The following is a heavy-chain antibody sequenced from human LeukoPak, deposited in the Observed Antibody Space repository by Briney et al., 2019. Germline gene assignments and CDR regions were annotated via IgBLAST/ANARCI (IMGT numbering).Heavy chain of an antibody. J-gene: IGHJ4*02. CDR3: ARAGQQLVRFDY. D-gene: IGHD6-13*01. CDR1: GGSISSYY. V-gene: IGHV4-59*12. CDR2: IYYSGST. Sequence: SETLSLTCTVSGGSISSYYWSWIRQPPGKGLEWIGYIYYSGSTYYNPSLKSRVTISVDTSKNQFSLKLSSVTAADTAVYYCARAGQQLVRFDYWGQGTLVTVSS.